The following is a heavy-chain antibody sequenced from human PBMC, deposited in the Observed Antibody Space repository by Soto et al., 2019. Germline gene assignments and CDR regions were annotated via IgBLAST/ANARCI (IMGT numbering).Heavy chain of an antibody. J-gene: IGHJ5*02. V-gene: IGHV3-74*01. Sequence: GGSLRLSCAASGFPFSSYWMLWVRQAPGKGLVWVSRIDSDGSTRNYADSVKGRFTISRDNAKNTVDLQMNSLRAEDTAVYYCARGGSTGNWFEPWGQGTQVTVSS. CDR1: GFPFSSYW. D-gene: IGHD3-9*01. CDR2: IDSDGSTR. CDR3: ARGGSTGNWFEP.